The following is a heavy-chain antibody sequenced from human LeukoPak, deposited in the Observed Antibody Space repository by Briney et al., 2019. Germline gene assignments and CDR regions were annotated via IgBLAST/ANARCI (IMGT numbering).Heavy chain of an antibody. Sequence: GGSLRLSCAASGFTFSSYAMSWVRQAPGKGLEWVSAISGSGGSTYYADSVKGRFTISRDNSKNTLYLQMNSLRAEDTAVYYCARASGSGNGYSYYMHIWGKGTPVMVSS. CDR3: ARASGSGNGYSYYMHI. CDR2: ISGSGGST. J-gene: IGHJ6*03. D-gene: IGHD3-10*01. CDR1: GFTFSSYA. V-gene: IGHV3-23*01.